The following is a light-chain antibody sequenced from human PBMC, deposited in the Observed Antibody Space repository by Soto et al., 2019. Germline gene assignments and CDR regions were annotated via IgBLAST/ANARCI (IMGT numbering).Light chain of an antibody. CDR1: HSISTY. CDR3: QHGYSTPLT. V-gene: IGKV1-39*01. Sequence: DIQMTQSPSSLSASVGDRVTITCRASHSISTYLPWYQQKPGKAPNLLIYAASTLQSGVPSRFSGSGSGTDFTLTISSLQPEDFATYFCQHGYSTPLTFGGGTKVDIK. J-gene: IGKJ4*01. CDR2: AAS.